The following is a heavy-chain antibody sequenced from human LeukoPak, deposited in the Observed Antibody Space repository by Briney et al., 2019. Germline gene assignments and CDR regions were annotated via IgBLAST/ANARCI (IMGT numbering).Heavy chain of an antibody. D-gene: IGHD2-15*01. CDR1: GFTFSSYA. CDR3: AKDTTAWWYHRAYMNV. CDR2: VGGSGDKT. Sequence: GGSLRLSCAASGFTFSSYAMSWVRQAPGGGLEWVSAVGGSGDKTYHADSVKGRFTISRDNSDNRVSLQMDSLRAEDTAVYFCAKDTTAWWYHRAYMNVWGKGTTVTVSS. V-gene: IGHV3-23*01. J-gene: IGHJ6*03.